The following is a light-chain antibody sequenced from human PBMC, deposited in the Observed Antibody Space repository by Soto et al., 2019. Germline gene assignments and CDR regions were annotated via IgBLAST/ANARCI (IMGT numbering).Light chain of an antibody. V-gene: IGLV2-14*01. CDR1: SXDVGAYDY. CDR3: SSYTTTDPYV. Sequence: QSVLAQPASVSGSPGQSITISCTGTSXDVGAYDYVSWYQHHPGKAPKYLIYEVSNRPSGVSDRFSGSKSGTTASLTISGLQAEDEADYYCSSYTTTDPYVFGTGTKVTVL. CDR2: EVS. J-gene: IGLJ1*01.